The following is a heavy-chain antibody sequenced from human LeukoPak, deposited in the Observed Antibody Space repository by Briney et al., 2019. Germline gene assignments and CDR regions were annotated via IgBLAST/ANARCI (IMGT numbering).Heavy chain of an antibody. V-gene: IGHV1-2*02. D-gene: IGHD6-13*01. J-gene: IGHJ4*02. CDR2: INPSSGGT. CDR1: GYTFTSYG. Sequence: GASVKVSCKASGYTFTSYGISWVRQAPGQGLEWMGWINPSSGGTMYAQSFQGRVTMTRDTSISTAYMELSSLTFDDTAVYYCARAEGIDYWGQGTLVTVSS. CDR3: ARAEGIDY.